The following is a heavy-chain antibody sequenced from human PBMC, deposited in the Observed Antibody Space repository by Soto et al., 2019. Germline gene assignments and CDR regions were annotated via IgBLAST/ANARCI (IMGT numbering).Heavy chain of an antibody. D-gene: IGHD3-3*01. CDR1: GYTFTSYD. J-gene: IGHJ4*02. CDR2: MNPNSGNT. V-gene: IGHV1-8*01. CDR3: ARVPRNFWSGYPEYFNY. Sequence: ASVKVSCKASGYTFTSYDINWVRQATGQGLEWMGWMNPNSGNTGYAQKFQGRVTMTRNTSISTAYMELSSLRSEDTAVYYCARVPRNFWSGYPEYFNYWGQGTLVTVSS.